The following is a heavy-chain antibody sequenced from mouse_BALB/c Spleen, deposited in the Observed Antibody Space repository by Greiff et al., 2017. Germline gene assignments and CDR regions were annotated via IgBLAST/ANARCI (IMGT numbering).Heavy chain of an antibody. CDR2: IWAGGST. D-gene: IGHD2-4*01. Sequence: VQLQQSGPGLVAPSQSLSITCTVSGFSLTSYGVHWVRQPPGKGLEWLGVIWAGGSTNYNSALMSRLSISKDNSKSQVFLKMNSLQTDDTAMYYCARRAHYDYSGAMDYWGQGTSVTVSS. J-gene: IGHJ4*01. V-gene: IGHV2-9*02. CDR1: GFSLTSYG. CDR3: ARRAHYDYSGAMDY.